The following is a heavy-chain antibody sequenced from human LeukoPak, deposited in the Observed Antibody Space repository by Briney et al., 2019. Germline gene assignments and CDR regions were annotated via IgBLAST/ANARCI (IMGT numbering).Heavy chain of an antibody. Sequence: SETLSLTCSVSGYSINSGYYWAWIRQPPGKGLEWIAIIYHTGRAYYNPSLKSRVTISVDTSKNQFFPKLNSVIAADAAFYFCSRVAPGYSNYWSFYFEWWGQGTLVTVSS. CDR2: IYHTGRA. CDR1: GYSINSGYY. D-gene: IGHD4-11*01. V-gene: IGHV4-38-2*02. J-gene: IGHJ4*02. CDR3: SRVAPGYSNYWSFYFEW.